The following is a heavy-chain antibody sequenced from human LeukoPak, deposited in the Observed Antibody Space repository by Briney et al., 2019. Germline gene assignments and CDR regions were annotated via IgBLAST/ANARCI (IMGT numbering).Heavy chain of an antibody. D-gene: IGHD5-24*01. Sequence: GGSLRLSCAASGFTFSSYAMSWARQAPGKGLEWVSGISSSGSGGNTYYADFVKGRFTISRDSSKNSLYLQMNSLRAEDTAVYYCARDLRDGYNTYFDYWGQGTLVTVSS. J-gene: IGHJ4*02. CDR3: ARDLRDGYNTYFDY. CDR2: ISSSGSGGNT. CDR1: GFTFSSYA. V-gene: IGHV3-23*01.